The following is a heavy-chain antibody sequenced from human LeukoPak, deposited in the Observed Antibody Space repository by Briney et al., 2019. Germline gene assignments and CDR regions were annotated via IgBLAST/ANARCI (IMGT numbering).Heavy chain of an antibody. D-gene: IGHD3-22*01. Sequence: GGSLRLSCAASGFSFSSYAMTWVRQAPGKGLEWVSSISSSSSYIYYADSVKGRFTISRDNAKNSLYLQMNSLRAEDTAVYYCASLDSSGYYSIDYWGQGTLVTVSS. CDR1: GFSFSSYA. V-gene: IGHV3-21*01. CDR3: ASLDSSGYYSIDY. CDR2: ISSSSSYI. J-gene: IGHJ4*02.